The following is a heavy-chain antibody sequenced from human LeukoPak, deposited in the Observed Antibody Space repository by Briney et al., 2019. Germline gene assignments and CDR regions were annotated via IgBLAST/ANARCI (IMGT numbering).Heavy chain of an antibody. CDR1: GGSFSGYY. Sequence: SETLSLTCAVYGGSFSGYYWSWIRQPPGKGLEWIGEINHSGNTKYNPSLKSRVTISVDTSKNQFSLKLNSVTAADTAVYYCASRGGYRFRFTVYYYYYMDVWGNGTTVTVSS. D-gene: IGHD5-12*01. V-gene: IGHV4-34*01. CDR3: ASRGGYRFRFTVYYYYYMDV. CDR2: INHSGNT. J-gene: IGHJ6*03.